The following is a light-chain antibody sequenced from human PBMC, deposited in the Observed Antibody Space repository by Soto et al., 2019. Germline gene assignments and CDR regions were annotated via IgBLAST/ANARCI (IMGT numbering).Light chain of an antibody. V-gene: IGKV3-15*01. CDR3: QQYNNWPPYT. CDR1: QSVSGN. CDR2: AAS. Sequence: ETVMTQSPATLSVSPGERAILSCRASQSVSGNLAWYQQKPGQAPRLLSYAASSRAAGIPPRCSGSGSGTEFTLTISSLQSEDFAVYYCQQYNNWPPYTFGQGTKLEIK. J-gene: IGKJ2*01.